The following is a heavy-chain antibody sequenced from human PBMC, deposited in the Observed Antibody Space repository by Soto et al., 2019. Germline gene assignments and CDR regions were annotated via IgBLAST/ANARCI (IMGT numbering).Heavy chain of an antibody. CDR3: ARQVYDFWSGYNYYGMDV. CDR1: GYSFTSYW. CDR2: IYPGDSDT. J-gene: IGHJ6*02. Sequence: PGESLKISCKASGYSFTSYWIAWVRRMPGKGLEWMGIIYPGDSDTRYSPSFQGQVTISADKSISTAYLQWSSLKASDTAMYYCARQVYDFWSGYNYYGMDVWGQGTTVTVSS. V-gene: IGHV5-51*01. D-gene: IGHD3-3*01.